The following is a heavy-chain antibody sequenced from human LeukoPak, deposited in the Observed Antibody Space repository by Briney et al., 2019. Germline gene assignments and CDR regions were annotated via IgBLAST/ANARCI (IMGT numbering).Heavy chain of an antibody. CDR3: AKDLRGYDQVFDY. CDR1: GFTFSTYN. J-gene: IGHJ4*02. CDR2: ITSSSTYT. V-gene: IGHV3-21*01. D-gene: IGHD5-12*01. Sequence: GGSLRLSCAASGFTFSTYNMNWVRQAPGKGLEWVSSITSSSTYTYYADSVKGRFTISRDNAKNSLYLQMNSLRAEDTAVYYCAKDLRGYDQVFDYWGQGTLVTVSS.